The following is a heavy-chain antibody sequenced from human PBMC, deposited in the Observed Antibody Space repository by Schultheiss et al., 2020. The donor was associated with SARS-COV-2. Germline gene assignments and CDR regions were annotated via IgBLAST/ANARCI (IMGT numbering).Heavy chain of an antibody. J-gene: IGHJ4*02. Sequence: SQTLSLTCTVSGGSISSYYWSWIRQPPGKGLEWIGSIYHSGSTNYNPSLKSRVTISVDKSKNQFSLKLSSVTAADTAVYYCARGGFGGIDYWGQGTLVTVPQ. D-gene: IGHD3-3*01. V-gene: IGHV4-59*12. CDR3: ARGGFGGIDY. CDR1: GGSISSYY. CDR2: IYHSGST.